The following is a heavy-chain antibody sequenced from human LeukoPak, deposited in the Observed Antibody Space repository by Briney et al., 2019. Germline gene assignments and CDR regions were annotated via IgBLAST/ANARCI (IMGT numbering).Heavy chain of an antibody. CDR1: GGSFSGYY. Sequence: SETLSLTCAVYGGSFSGYYWSWLRQPPGKGLEWIGEINHSGSTNYNPSLKSRVTISVDTSKNQFSLKLSSVTAADTAVYYCARDGVTIFGVVIIPGDYNWFDPWGQGTLVTVSS. J-gene: IGHJ5*02. CDR2: INHSGST. V-gene: IGHV4-34*01. CDR3: ARDGVTIFGVVIIPGDYNWFDP. D-gene: IGHD3-3*01.